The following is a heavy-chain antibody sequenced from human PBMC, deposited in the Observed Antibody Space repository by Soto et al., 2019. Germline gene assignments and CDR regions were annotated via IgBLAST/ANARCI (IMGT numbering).Heavy chain of an antibody. D-gene: IGHD3-22*01. Sequence: GGSLRLSCAASGFTFSSYAMSWVRQAPGKGLEWVSAISGSGGSTYYADSVKGRFTISRDNSKNTLYLQMNSLRAEDTAVYYCEKPTSGNLMIVVVSWGQGTLVTVSS. CDR1: GFTFSSYA. CDR3: EKPTSGNLMIVVVS. V-gene: IGHV3-23*01. J-gene: IGHJ5*02. CDR2: ISGSGGST.